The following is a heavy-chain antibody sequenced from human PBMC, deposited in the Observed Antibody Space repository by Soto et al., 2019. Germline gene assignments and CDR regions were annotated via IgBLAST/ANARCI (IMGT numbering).Heavy chain of an antibody. J-gene: IGHJ5*01. V-gene: IGHV3-21*01. Sequence: GGSLRLSCAASGFTFSSYSMNWVRQAPGKGLEWVSSISSSSSYIYYADSVKGRFTISRDNAKNSLYLQMNSLRAEDTAVYYCARHYDFWSGYSEWFDPWGQGTLVTVS. CDR1: GFTFSSYS. D-gene: IGHD3-3*01. CDR3: ARHYDFWSGYSEWFDP. CDR2: ISSSSSYI.